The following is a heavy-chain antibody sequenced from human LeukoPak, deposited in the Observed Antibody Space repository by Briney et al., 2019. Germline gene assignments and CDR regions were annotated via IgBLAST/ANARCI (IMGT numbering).Heavy chain of an antibody. Sequence: ASVKVSCKASGYTFTGYYMHGVRQAPGQGLEWMGWINPNSGGTNYAQKFQGRVTMTRDTSISTAYMELSRLRSDDTAVYYCARVRVPAARAYYYYYGMDVWGQGTTVTVSS. V-gene: IGHV1-2*02. D-gene: IGHD2-2*01. CDR3: ARVRVPAARAYYYYYGMDV. CDR2: INPNSGGT. J-gene: IGHJ6*02. CDR1: GYTFTGYY.